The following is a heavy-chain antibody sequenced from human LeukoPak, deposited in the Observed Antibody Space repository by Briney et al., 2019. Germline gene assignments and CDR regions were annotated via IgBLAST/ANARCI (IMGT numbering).Heavy chain of an antibody. CDR2: ISGSSSTI. Sequence: GGSLRLSCAASGFTFSSYSMNWVRQAPGKGLEWVSYISGSSSTIYYADSVKGRFTISRDNAKDSLYLQMDSLRAEDTAVYYCARYLVGARYFDYWGQGALVAVPS. J-gene: IGHJ4*02. CDR3: ARYLVGARYFDY. D-gene: IGHD1-26*01. CDR1: GFTFSSYS. V-gene: IGHV3-48*04.